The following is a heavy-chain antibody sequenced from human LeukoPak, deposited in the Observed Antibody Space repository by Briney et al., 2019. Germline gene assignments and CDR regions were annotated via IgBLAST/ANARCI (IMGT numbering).Heavy chain of an antibody. Sequence: SVKVSCKASGGTFSSYAIRWVRQAPGQGLGWMGGIIPIFGTANYAQKFQGRVTITTDESTSTAYMELSSLRSEDTAVYYCASRDDYNSNLDYWGQGTLVTVSS. V-gene: IGHV1-69*05. CDR1: GGTFSSYA. J-gene: IGHJ4*02. CDR2: IIPIFGTA. CDR3: ASRDDYNSNLDY. D-gene: IGHD5-24*01.